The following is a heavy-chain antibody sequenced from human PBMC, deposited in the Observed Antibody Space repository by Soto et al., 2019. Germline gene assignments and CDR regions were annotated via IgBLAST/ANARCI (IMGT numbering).Heavy chain of an antibody. V-gene: IGHV1-46*03. D-gene: IGHD3-10*01. CDR2: INPTGGGT. CDR1: GYIFTSYY. CDR3: AREVLYSGSGNPNYFDY. J-gene: IGHJ4*02. Sequence: GASVKVSCKASGYIFTSYYIHWVRQAPGQGLEWMGIINPTGGGTTYAQKFQGRVAMTRDTSTSTVYMELSSLRSEDTAVYYCAREVLYSGSGNPNYFDYWGQGTLVTVSS.